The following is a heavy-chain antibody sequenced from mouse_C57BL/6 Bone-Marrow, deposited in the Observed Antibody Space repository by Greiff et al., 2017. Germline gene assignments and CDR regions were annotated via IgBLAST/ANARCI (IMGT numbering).Heavy chain of an antibody. V-gene: IGHV1-69*01. CDR3: ARGTTVAPDYSMDY. CDR1: GYTFTSYW. D-gene: IGHD1-1*01. Sequence: QVQLQQPGAELVMPGASVKLSCKASGYTFTSYWMHWVKQRPGQGLEWIGEIDPSDSYTNYNQKFKGKSTLTVDKSSSTAYMQLSSLTSEDSAVYYCARGTTVAPDYSMDYWGQGTSVTVSS. CDR2: IDPSDSYT. J-gene: IGHJ4*01.